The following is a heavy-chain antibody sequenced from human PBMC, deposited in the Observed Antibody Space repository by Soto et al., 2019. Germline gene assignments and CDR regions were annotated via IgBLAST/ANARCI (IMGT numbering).Heavy chain of an antibody. CDR3: ASSGHYYGSGSYPY. J-gene: IGHJ4*02. V-gene: IGHV1-46*03. CDR2: INPSGGST. Sequence: QVQLVQSGAEVKKPGASVKVSCKASGYTFTSYYMHWVRQAPGQGLEWMGIINPSGGSTSYAQKFQGRVTXXRXTXXSTVYMELSSLRSEDTAVYYCASSGHYYGSGSYPYWGQGTLVTVSS. CDR1: GYTFTSYY. D-gene: IGHD3-10*01.